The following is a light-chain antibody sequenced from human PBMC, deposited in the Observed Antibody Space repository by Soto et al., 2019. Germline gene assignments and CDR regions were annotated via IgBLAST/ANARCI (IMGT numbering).Light chain of an antibody. CDR1: QSVSNNY. CDR2: GAS. Sequence: EIVLTQSTGTLSLSPGERATLSWGASQSVSNNYLAWYQQKPGQAPRLLIYGASNRATGIPDRFSGSGSGTDFTLPISRLQPEDFAVYYCQQYGSSGTFGQGTKVDIK. CDR3: QQYGSSGT. V-gene: IGKV3-20*01. J-gene: IGKJ1*01.